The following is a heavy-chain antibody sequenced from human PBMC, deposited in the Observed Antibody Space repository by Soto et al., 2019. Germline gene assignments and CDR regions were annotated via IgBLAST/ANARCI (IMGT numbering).Heavy chain of an antibody. V-gene: IGHV1-18*01. CDR2: ISAYNGNT. J-gene: IGHJ4*02. CDR1: GYTFTSYG. D-gene: IGHD3-22*01. Sequence: ASVKVSCKASGYTFTSYGISWVRQAPGQGLEWMGWISAYNGNTNYAQKLQGRVTMTTDTSTSTAYMELRSLRSDDTAVYYCARYHLSSGYYYVGELDYWGQGTLVTVSS. CDR3: ARYHLSSGYYYVGELDY.